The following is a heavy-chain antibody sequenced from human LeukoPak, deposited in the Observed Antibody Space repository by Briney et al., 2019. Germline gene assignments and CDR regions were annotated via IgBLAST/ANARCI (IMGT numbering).Heavy chain of an antibody. CDR2: FNPTDGRA. V-gene: IGHV1-46*03. Sequence: ASVKVSCXASGHPFSNFYIHWVRQARGQGLEWMGLFNPTDGRAGHAQTFQGRVTMTGDTSTSTFFIEVSGLRFEDTAIYYCSRDLTNWGQGTLLTVAS. J-gene: IGHJ4*02. CDR1: GHPFSNFY. CDR3: SRDLTN.